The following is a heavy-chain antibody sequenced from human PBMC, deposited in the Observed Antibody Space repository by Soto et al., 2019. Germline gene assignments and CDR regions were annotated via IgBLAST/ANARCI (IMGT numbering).Heavy chain of an antibody. D-gene: IGHD4-17*01. J-gene: IGHJ6*03. V-gene: IGHV4-39*01. CDR3: AGTVSLYYYYMDV. Sequence: SETLSLTCTVSGGSISSSSYYWGWIRQPPGKGLEWIGSIYYSGSTYYNPSLKSRVTISVDTSKNQFSLKLSSVTAADTAVYYCAGTVSLYYYYMDVWGKGTTVTVSS. CDR1: GGSISSSSYY. CDR2: IYYSGST.